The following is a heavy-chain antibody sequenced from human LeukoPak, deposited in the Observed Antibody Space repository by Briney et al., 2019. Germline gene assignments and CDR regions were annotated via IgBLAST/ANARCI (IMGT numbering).Heavy chain of an antibody. CDR3: ARGTIAAAEGSHWFDP. Sequence: SETLSLTCTVSGGSISSYYWSWIRQPPGKGLEWIGYIYYSGSTDYNPSLKSRVTISVDTSKNQFSLRLTSVTAADTAVYYCARGTIAAAEGSHWFDPWGQGTLVTVSS. CDR1: GGSISSYY. D-gene: IGHD6-13*01. CDR2: IYYSGST. J-gene: IGHJ5*02. V-gene: IGHV4-59*01.